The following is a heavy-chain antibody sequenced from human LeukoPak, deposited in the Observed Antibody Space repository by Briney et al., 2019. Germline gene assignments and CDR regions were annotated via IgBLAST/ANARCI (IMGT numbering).Heavy chain of an antibody. Sequence: PGGSLRLSCAASGFTFSSYGMHWVRQAPGKGLEWVAVIASDGGAKVYADFVKGRFTLSRDNSKNTVFLQMNSLSVEDTAVYYCAREATWGQWYFDLWGQGAPVTVSS. D-gene: IGHD6-19*01. CDR3: AREATWGQWYFDL. J-gene: IGHJ4*02. CDR1: GFTFSSYG. V-gene: IGHV3-33*05. CDR2: IASDGGAK.